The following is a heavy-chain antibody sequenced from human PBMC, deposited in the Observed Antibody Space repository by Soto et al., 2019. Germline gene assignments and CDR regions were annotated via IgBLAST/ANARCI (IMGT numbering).Heavy chain of an antibody. CDR1: GGTFSSYA. Sequence: QVQLVQSGAEVKKPGSSVKVSCKASGGTFSSYAISWVRQAPGQGLEWMGGIIPIFGTANYAQKFQGRVTITANESTSTGYVELSSLRAEDTAVYYCARDFKPPTTINYYGMGGWGRGATVAV. CDR3: ARDFKPPTTINYYGMGG. J-gene: IGHJ6*02. CDR2: IIPIFGTA. V-gene: IGHV1-69*01. D-gene: IGHD3-9*01.